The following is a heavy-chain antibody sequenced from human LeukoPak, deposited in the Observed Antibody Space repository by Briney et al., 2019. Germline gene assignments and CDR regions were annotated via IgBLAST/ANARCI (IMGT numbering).Heavy chain of an antibody. V-gene: IGHV3-48*02. D-gene: IGHD2-2*01. CDR1: GFTFSTYS. CDR3: ARERSGGFIVVVPAAHFDY. CDR2: IISSSSTI. Sequence: GGSLRLSCAASGFTFSTYSMHWVREAPGKGLEWVSYIISSSSTIYYADSVKGRFTISRDNAKHSLYLQMNSLRDEDTAVYYCARERSGGFIVVVPAAHFDYWGQGTLVTVSS. J-gene: IGHJ4*02.